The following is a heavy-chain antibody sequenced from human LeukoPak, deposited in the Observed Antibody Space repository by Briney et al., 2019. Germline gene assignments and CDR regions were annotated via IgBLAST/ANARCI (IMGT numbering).Heavy chain of an antibody. Sequence: GGSLRLSCAASGFTFSSYAMSWVRQAPGKGLEWVAFIRYDGSDKYYADSVKGRFTISRDNSKNTLYLQMNSLRAEDTAVYYCAKARGYYMDVWGKGTTVTVSS. V-gene: IGHV3-30*02. J-gene: IGHJ6*03. CDR2: IRYDGSDK. CDR3: AKARGYYMDV. CDR1: GFTFSSYA.